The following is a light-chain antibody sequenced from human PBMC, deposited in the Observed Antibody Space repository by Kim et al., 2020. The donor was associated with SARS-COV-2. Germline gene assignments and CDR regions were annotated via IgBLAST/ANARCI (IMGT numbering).Light chain of an antibody. CDR1: QGNKNE. Sequence: SASGGDRVTITRRASQGNKNELGLDQQKPGKAPKCLICAASRLQSGVPSRFSGSGSGTEFTLTISSLQPEDFATYYCLQQNSYPTFGGGTKVDIK. CDR3: LQQNSYPT. V-gene: IGKV1-17*01. CDR2: AAS. J-gene: IGKJ4*01.